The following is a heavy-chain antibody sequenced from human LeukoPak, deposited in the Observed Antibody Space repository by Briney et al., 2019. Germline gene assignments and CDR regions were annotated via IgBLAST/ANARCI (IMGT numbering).Heavy chain of an antibody. CDR3: ARDDSSRDDSGGYHY. Sequence: SETLSLTCTVSGDSINSYHWSWIRQPAGKGLEWIGRIHMSGSTNYNPSLRSRVAISMDNSKNQFSPKLKSVTAAGTAVYYCARDDSSRDDSGGYHYWGQGTLVTISS. J-gene: IGHJ4*02. CDR2: IHMSGST. V-gene: IGHV4-4*07. D-gene: IGHD3-22*01. CDR1: GDSINSYH.